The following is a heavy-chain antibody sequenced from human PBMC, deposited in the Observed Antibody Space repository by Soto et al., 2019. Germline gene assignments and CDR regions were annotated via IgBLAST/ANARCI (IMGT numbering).Heavy chain of an antibody. Sequence: EVQLVESGGGLVQPGGSLKLSCAASGFTFSGSAMHWVRQASGKGLEWVGRIRSKANSYATAYAASVKGRFTISRDDSKNTAYLHMNSLKTEDTAVYYCTSTFYGSGSYLSWGQGTLVTVSS. CDR2: IRSKANSYAT. D-gene: IGHD3-10*01. CDR3: TSTFYGSGSYLS. J-gene: IGHJ4*02. V-gene: IGHV3-73*02. CDR1: GFTFSGSA.